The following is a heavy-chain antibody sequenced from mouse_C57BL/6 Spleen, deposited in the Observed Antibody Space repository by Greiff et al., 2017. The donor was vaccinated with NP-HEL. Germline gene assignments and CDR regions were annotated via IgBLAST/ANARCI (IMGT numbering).Heavy chain of an antibody. Sequence: VQLQQSGAELVKPGASVKLSCTASGFNIKDYYMHWVKQRTEQGLEWIGRIDPEDGETKYAPKFQGKATLTADTSSTTAYLQLSSLTSADTAVYYCARGAITTVVAKAMDYWGQGTSVTVSS. CDR3: ARGAITTVVAKAMDY. V-gene: IGHV14-2*01. CDR1: GFNIKDYY. D-gene: IGHD1-1*01. CDR2: IDPEDGET. J-gene: IGHJ4*01.